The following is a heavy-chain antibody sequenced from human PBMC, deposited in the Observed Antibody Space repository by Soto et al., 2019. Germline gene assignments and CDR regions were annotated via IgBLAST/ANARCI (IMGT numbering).Heavy chain of an antibody. CDR2: ISSSGSTI. J-gene: IGHJ5*02. V-gene: IGHV3-11*01. CDR1: GFTFSDYY. CDR3: ARDLKQQLVLNWFDP. Sequence: GGSLRLSCAASGFTFSDYYMSWIREARGKGLEWVSYISSSGSTIYYADSVKGRFTISRDNAKNSLYLQMNSLRAEDTAVYYCARDLKQQLVLNWFDPWGQGTLVTVSS. D-gene: IGHD6-13*01.